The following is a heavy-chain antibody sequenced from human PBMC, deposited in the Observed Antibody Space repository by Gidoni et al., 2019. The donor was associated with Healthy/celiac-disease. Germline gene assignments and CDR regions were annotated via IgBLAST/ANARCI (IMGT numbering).Heavy chain of an antibody. D-gene: IGHD4-17*01. CDR2: IIPILGIA. Sequence: QVQLVQSGAAVKKPGSSVKVSFKASGGTFSSYAISWVRQAPGQGLAWLGRIIPILGIANYAQKVQGRVTITADKSTSTAYMELSSLRSEDTAVYYCARAPTVTTGWFDPWGQGTLVTVSS. J-gene: IGHJ5*02. CDR1: GGTFSSYA. CDR3: ARAPTVTTGWFDP. V-gene: IGHV1-69*04.